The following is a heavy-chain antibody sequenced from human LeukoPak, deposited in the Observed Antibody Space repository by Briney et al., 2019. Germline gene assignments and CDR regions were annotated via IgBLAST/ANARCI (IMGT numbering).Heavy chain of an antibody. D-gene: IGHD6-19*01. CDR3: VSAGWYSLEY. V-gene: IGHV4-39*07. CDR1: GGSISSSSYY. Sequence: PSETLSLTCTVSGGSISSSSYYWGWIRQPPGKGLEWIVNIYYSGSTNYNPSLKSRVTISLDKSKNQLSLRMNSVTAADTAVYYCVSAGWYSLEYWGQGTLVTVSS. CDR2: IYYSGST. J-gene: IGHJ4*02.